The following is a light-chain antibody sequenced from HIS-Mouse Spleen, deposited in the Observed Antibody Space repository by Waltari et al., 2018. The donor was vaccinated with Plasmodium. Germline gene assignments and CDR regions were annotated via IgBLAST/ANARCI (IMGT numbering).Light chain of an antibody. V-gene: IGLV3-19*01. CDR2: GKN. CDR1: SLRSYY. Sequence: SSELTQDPAVSVALGQTVRITCQGDSLRSYYASWYQQKPGQAPVLVIYGKNNRPSGIPDRFSGSSSGNTASLTITGAQAEEEADYYCNARDSSGTHGVFGGGTKLTVL. J-gene: IGLJ2*01. CDR3: NARDSSGTHGV.